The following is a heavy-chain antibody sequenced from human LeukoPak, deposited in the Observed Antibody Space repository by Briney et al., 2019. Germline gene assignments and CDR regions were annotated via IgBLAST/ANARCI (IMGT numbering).Heavy chain of an antibody. V-gene: IGHV1-69*13. CDR1: GGGFTFSSHA. CDR2: LIPIYGSP. J-gene: IGHJ3*02. D-gene: IGHD3-22*01. Sequence: ASVKVSCKASGGGFTFSSHAISWVRQAPGQGLEWMGWLIPIYGSPNYAQKFQGRLTITSDESTRTVYMELSSLRPEDSAVHYCAGFFYDNSGDAFDIWGQGTMVTVSS. CDR3: AGFFYDNSGDAFDI.